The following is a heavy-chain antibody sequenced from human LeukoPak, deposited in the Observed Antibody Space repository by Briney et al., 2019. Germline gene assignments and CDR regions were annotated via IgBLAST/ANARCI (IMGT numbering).Heavy chain of an antibody. CDR1: GFTFSSYS. D-gene: IGHD6-19*01. CDR2: ISSSSSHI. Sequence: GGSLRLSCAASGFTFSSYSMNWVRQAPGKGLEWVSSISSSSSHIYYADSVKGRFTISRDNAKNSLYLQMNSLRAEDTAVYYCARELEYSSGWYDYWGQGTLVTVSS. J-gene: IGHJ4*02. V-gene: IGHV3-21*01. CDR3: ARELEYSSGWYDY.